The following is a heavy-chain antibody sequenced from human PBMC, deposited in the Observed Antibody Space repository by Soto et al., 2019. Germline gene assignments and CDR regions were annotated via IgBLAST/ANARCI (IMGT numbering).Heavy chain of an antibody. CDR1: GYTFTGYY. J-gene: IGHJ4*02. D-gene: IGHD5-12*01. Sequence: ASVKVSCKASGYTFTGYYLHWVRQAPGQGLEWMGWINPNSGGTNYAQKSQGRVTMTRDTSISTAYMELSRLRSDDTAVYYCARDLRDGYNYPHFDYWGQGTLVTVSS. V-gene: IGHV1-2*02. CDR2: INPNSGGT. CDR3: ARDLRDGYNYPHFDY.